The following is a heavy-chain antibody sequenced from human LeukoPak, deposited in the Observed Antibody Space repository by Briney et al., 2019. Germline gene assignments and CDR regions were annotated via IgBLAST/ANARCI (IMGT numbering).Heavy chain of an antibody. CDR1: GGTFSSYA. CDR2: IIPVFGTA. D-gene: IGHD4-17*01. CDR3: ARDDYGDWYFDL. J-gene: IGHJ2*01. Sequence: ASVKVSCKASGGTFSSYAISWVRQAPGQGLEWMGGIIPVFGTANYAQKFQGRVTIAADESTSTAYMELSSLRSEDTAVYYCARDDYGDWYFDLWGRGTLVTVPS. V-gene: IGHV1-69*13.